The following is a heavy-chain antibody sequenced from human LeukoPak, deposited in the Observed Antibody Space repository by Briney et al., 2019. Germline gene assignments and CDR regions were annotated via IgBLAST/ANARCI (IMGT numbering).Heavy chain of an antibody. CDR1: GYTFTSYG. CDR2: ISAYNGNT. CDR3: ARAPMITFGGVIVPFDY. V-gene: IGHV1-18*01. D-gene: IGHD3-16*02. Sequence: ASVKVSCKASGYTFTSYGISWVQQAPGQGLEWMGWISAYNGNTNYAQKLQGRVTMTTDTSTSTAYMDLRSLRSDDTAVYYCARAPMITFGGVIVPFDYWGQGTQVTVSS. J-gene: IGHJ4*02.